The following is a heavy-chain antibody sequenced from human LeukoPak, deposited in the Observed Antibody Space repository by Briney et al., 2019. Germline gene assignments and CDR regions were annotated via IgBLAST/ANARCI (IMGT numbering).Heavy chain of an antibody. Sequence: GGSLRLSCAASGFTFSSSAMSWVRQAPGKGLEWVSAISGSGGSTYYADSVKGRFTISRDNSKNTLYLQMNSLRAEDTAVYYCAKGYSSAWYAYWGQGTLSTLSS. CDR1: GFTFSSSA. CDR2: ISGSGGST. CDR3: AKGYSSAWYAY. D-gene: IGHD6-19*01. V-gene: IGHV3-23*01. J-gene: IGHJ4*02.